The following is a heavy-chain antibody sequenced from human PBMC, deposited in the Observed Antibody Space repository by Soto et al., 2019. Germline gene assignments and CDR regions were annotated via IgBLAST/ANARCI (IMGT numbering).Heavy chain of an antibody. CDR3: ARDLEFRDGNISHLDY. J-gene: IGHJ4*02. CDR1: GGTFRNHV. D-gene: IGHD3-10*01. V-gene: IGHV1-69*01. Sequence: QVQLVQSGAEVKKPGSSVKVSCKASGGTFRNHVFNWVRQAPGQGPEWMGGIIPIFGTPNYAQKFQGRVTITADASTNTVYLEVSSLRSQDTAVYYCARDLEFRDGNISHLDYWGQGTLVTVSS. CDR2: IIPIFGTP.